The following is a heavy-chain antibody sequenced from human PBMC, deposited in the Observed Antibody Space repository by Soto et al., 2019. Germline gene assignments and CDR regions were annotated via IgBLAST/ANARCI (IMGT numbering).Heavy chain of an antibody. Sequence: VSLRLSCAASGFTFSSYAMSWVRQAPGKGLEWVSAISGSGGSTYYADSVKGRFTISRDNSKNTLYLQMNSLRAEDTAVYYCAKAPLGYCSSTSCYKERYYFDYWGQGTLVTVSS. V-gene: IGHV3-23*01. CDR3: AKAPLGYCSSTSCYKERYYFDY. CDR1: GFTFSSYA. D-gene: IGHD2-2*02. CDR2: ISGSGGST. J-gene: IGHJ4*02.